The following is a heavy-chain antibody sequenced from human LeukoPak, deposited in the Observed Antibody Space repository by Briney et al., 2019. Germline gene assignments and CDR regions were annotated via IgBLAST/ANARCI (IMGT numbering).Heavy chain of an antibody. CDR1: GFTFSSYA. CDR2: ISSSGSST. V-gene: IGHV3-23*01. J-gene: IGHJ4*02. Sequence: GGSLRLSCAASGFTFSSYAVSWVRQAPGKGLEWVSAISSSGSSTYYADSVKGRFTISRDNSKNTLYLQMNSLRAEDTAVYYCARDRSYTAILSWWLLPDYWGQGTLVTVSS. CDR3: ARDRSYTAILSWWLLPDY. D-gene: IGHD3-22*01.